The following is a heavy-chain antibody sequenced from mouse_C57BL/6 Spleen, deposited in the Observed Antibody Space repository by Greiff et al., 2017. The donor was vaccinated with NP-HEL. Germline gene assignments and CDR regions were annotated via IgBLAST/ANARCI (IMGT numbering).Heavy chain of an antibody. V-gene: IGHV1-52*01. D-gene: IGHD2-3*01. CDR2: IDPSDSET. CDR3: ARYDGYYGGMDY. J-gene: IGHJ4*01. Sequence: QVQLQQPGAELVRPGSSVKLSCKASGYTFTSYWMHWVKQRPIQGLEWIGNIDPSDSETHYNQKFKDKATLTVDKSSSTAYMQLSSLTSEDSAVYYCARYDGYYGGMDYWGQGTSVTVSS. CDR1: GYTFTSYW.